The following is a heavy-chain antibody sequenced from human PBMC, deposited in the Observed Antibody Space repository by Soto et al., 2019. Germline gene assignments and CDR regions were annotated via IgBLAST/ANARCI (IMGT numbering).Heavy chain of an antibody. CDR3: ARVCLAYCGSAGIYS. Sequence: ASVKVSCKASGYTFTSYGISWVRQAPGQGLEWMGWISAYNGNTNYAQKLQGRVTMTTDTSTSTAYMELRSLRSDDTAVYYCARVCLAYCGSAGIYSRGLGTVVTVSS. J-gene: IGHJ5*01. CDR1: GYTFTSYG. CDR2: ISAYNGNT. V-gene: IGHV1-18*01. D-gene: IGHD2-21*01.